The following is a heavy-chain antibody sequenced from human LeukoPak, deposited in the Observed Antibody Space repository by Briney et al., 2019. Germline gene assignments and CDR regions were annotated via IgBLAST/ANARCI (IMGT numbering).Heavy chain of an antibody. Sequence: SETLSLTCAVYGGSFSGYYWSWIRQPPGKGLEWIGEINHSGSTNYNPSLKSRVTISVDTSKNQFSLKLSSVTAADTAVYYCARGDGYHSLDYWGQGTLVTVSS. J-gene: IGHJ4*02. CDR2: INHSGST. D-gene: IGHD5-18*01. CDR3: ARGDGYHSLDY. CDR1: GGSFSGYY. V-gene: IGHV4-34*01.